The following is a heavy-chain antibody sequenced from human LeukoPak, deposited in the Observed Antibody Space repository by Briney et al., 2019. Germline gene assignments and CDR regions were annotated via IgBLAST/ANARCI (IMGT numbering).Heavy chain of an antibody. D-gene: IGHD2-15*01. V-gene: IGHV3-30*03. CDR2: ISYDRSNK. CDR3: ATCSGGSCYYFDY. J-gene: IGHJ4*02. CDR1: GFTFSSYG. Sequence: GGSLRLSCAASGFTFSSYGMHWVRQAPGKGLEWVAVISYDRSNKYYADSVKGRFTISRDNSKNTLYLQMNSLRAEDTAVYYCATCSGGSCYYFDYWGQGTLVTVSS.